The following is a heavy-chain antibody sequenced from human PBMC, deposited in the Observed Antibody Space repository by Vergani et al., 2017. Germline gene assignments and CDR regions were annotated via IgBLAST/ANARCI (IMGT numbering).Heavy chain of an antibody. CDR3: VRTESFILRYFHWAL. V-gene: IGHV4-59*08. J-gene: IGHJ4*02. CDR2: IHYSENT. D-gene: IGHD3-9*01. CDR1: FDSIRNLY. Sequence: QVQLQESGPGLVKSSETLSLTCSVSFDSIRNLYCNWIRQPPGKGLEWIGSIHYSENTNYNPSLKTRVTISVDTSKNQFSLEVTSVTAADTAIYFCVRTESFILRYFHWALWGQGTLVTVSS.